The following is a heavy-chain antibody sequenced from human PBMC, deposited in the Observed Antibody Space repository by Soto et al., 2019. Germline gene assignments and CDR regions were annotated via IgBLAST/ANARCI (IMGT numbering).Heavy chain of an antibody. CDR3: ASSSIVVVPAAMSGYYYYYGMDV. J-gene: IGHJ6*02. Sequence: KASCRASGYTFTCYYMHWVRQMPGKGLEWMGIIYPGDSDTRYSPSFQGQVTISADKSISTAYLQWSSLKASDTAMYYCASSSIVVVPAAMSGYYYYYGMDVWGQGTTVTVSS. D-gene: IGHD2-2*01. V-gene: IGHV5-51*01. CDR1: GYTFTCYY. CDR2: IYPGDSDT.